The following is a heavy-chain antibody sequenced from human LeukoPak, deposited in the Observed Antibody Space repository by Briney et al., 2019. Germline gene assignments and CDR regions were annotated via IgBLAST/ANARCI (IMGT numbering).Heavy chain of an antibody. CDR1: GGSISSYY. V-gene: IGHV4-34*01. Sequence: SETLSLTCTVSGGSISSYYWSWIRQPPGKGLEWIGEINHSGSTNYNPSLKSRVTISVDTSKNQFSLKLSSVTAADTAAYYCARRVTMVRGVSSYYYYMDVWGKGTTVTISS. CDR2: INHSGST. D-gene: IGHD3-10*01. J-gene: IGHJ6*03. CDR3: ARRVTMVRGVSSYYYYMDV.